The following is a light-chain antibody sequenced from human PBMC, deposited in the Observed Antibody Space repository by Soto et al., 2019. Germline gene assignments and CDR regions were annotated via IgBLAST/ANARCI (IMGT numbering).Light chain of an antibody. CDR1: SSNIGAGYD. V-gene: IGLV1-40*01. Sequence: QSVLTQPPSVSGASGQGVTISCTGGSSNIGAGYDVHWYQHLPGTSPKLLIYGNHNRLSGVPDRFSASKSGTSASLAISDLQAEDDADYYCQSYDSSLSGSWVFGGGTKLTVL. J-gene: IGLJ3*02. CDR3: QSYDSSLSGSWV. CDR2: GNH.